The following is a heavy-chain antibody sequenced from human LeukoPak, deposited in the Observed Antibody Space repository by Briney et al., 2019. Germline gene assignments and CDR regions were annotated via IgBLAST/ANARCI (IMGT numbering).Heavy chain of an antibody. J-gene: IGHJ6*02. CDR3: ARGGGSDV. V-gene: IGHV3-7*03. CDR2: INHNGNAN. D-gene: IGHD2-15*01. Sequence: GGSLRLSCAASGFTFSSYWMNWARQAPGKELEWVASINHNGNANYYVDSVKGRFTISRDNAKNSLYLQMSNLRAEDTAVYFCARGGGSDVWGQGATVTVSS. CDR1: GFTFSSYW.